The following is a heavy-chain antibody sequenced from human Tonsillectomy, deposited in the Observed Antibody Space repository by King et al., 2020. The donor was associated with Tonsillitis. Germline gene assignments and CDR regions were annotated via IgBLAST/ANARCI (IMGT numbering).Heavy chain of an antibody. J-gene: IGHJ6*02. CDR3: AKNLVRGSGNYYNRYSYYGMDV. V-gene: IGHV3-30*02. CDR2: IRFDGGEK. CDR1: GFTFSSYG. D-gene: IGHD3-10*01. Sequence: VQLVESGGGVVQPGGSLRLSCAASGFTFSSYGIHWVRQAPGKGLEWVAFIRFDGGEKYYTDSVKGRFNISRDNSKNTLYLEMNSLRAEDTAMYYCAKNLVRGSGNYYNRYSYYGMDVWGQGTTVTVSS.